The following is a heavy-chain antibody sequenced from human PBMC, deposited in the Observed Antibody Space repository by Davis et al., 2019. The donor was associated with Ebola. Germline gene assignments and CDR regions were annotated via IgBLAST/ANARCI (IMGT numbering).Heavy chain of an antibody. CDR1: GYTFTGYY. Sequence: AASVKVSCKASGYTFTGYYMHWVRQAPGQGLEWMGRINPYSGGTNYAQKFQGRVTMTRDTSISTAYMELSRLRSDDTAVYYCSRAADYDDFKGRSYFQHWGQGTLITVSS. D-gene: IGHD4-17*01. J-gene: IGHJ1*01. CDR3: SRAADYDDFKGRSYFQH. CDR2: INPYSGGT. V-gene: IGHV1-2*06.